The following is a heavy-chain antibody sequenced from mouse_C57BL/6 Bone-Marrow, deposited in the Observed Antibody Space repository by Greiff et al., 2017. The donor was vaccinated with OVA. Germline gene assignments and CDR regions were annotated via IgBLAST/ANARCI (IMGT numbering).Heavy chain of an antibody. D-gene: IGHD2-3*01. CDR1: GFTIKDYY. Sequence: VQLQQSGAELVKPGASVKLSCTASGFTIKDYYMPWVKQRPEQGLEWIGRIDPEAGGTKYAPKFQGKATITADKSSNTAYLQLSSLTSEDTAVYYCARYEDFAYWGQGTLVTVSA. V-gene: IGHV14-2*01. CDR2: IDPEAGGT. J-gene: IGHJ3*01. CDR3: ARYEDFAY.